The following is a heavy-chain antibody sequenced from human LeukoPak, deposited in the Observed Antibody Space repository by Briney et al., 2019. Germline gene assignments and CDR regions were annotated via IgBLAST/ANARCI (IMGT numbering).Heavy chain of an antibody. Sequence: GGSLRLSCAASGFTFDDYAMHWVRQAPGKGLEWGSGISWNSGRIGYADSVKGRFTISRDNAKNSLYLQMNSLRVEDTALYYCAKDFYRLGEFDAFDNWGQGTMVTVSS. J-gene: IGHJ3*02. CDR3: AKDFYRLGEFDAFDN. V-gene: IGHV3-9*01. CDR1: GFTFDDYA. CDR2: ISWNSGRI. D-gene: IGHD3-16*01.